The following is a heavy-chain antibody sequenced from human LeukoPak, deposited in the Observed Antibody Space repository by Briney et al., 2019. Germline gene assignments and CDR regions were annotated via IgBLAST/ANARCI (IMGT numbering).Heavy chain of an antibody. D-gene: IGHD3-9*01. CDR3: AISILTGLCPDY. Sequence: GASVTVSCKASGYTFTSYGISWVQQAPGQGLEWMGWINAYNNNTNYAQKLQGRVTMTTNTSTSTAYMELRSLRSDDTAVYYCAISILTGLCPDYWGKGTLVTVSS. CDR1: GYTFTSYG. J-gene: IGHJ4*02. CDR2: INAYNNNT. V-gene: IGHV1-18*04.